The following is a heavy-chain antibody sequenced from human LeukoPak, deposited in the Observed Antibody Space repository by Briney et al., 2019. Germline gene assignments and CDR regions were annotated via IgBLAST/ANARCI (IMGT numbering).Heavy chain of an antibody. J-gene: IGHJ6*02. CDR2: IIPIFGTA. CDR3: AKDRSSIYYYGMDV. CDR1: GGTFSSYA. Sequence: ASVKVSCKASGGTFSSYAISWVRQAPGQGLEWMGGIIPIFGTANYAQKFQGRVTITADESTSTAYMELNSLRAEDTAVYYCAKDRSSIYYYGMDVWGQGTTVTVSS. D-gene: IGHD6-13*01. V-gene: IGHV1-69*13.